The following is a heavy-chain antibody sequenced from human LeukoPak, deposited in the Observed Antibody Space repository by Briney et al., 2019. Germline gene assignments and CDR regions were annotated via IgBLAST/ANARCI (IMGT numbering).Heavy chain of an antibody. J-gene: IGHJ3*02. CDR3: ARKSVNYGSGSYDAFDI. CDR2: ISSSSSYI. Sequence: NPGRSLRLSCAASGFTFSSYSMNWVRQAPGKGLEWVSSISSSSSYIYYADSMKGRFTISRDNAKNSLYLQMNSLRAEDTAVYYCARKSVNYGSGSYDAFDIWGQGTMVTVSS. CDR1: GFTFSSYS. D-gene: IGHD3-10*01. V-gene: IGHV3-21*01.